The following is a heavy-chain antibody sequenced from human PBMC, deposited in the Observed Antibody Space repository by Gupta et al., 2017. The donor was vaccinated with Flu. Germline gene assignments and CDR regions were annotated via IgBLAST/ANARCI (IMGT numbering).Heavy chain of an antibody. D-gene: IGHD6-13*01. CDR2: INSDGSST. CDR3: ARGEQQLVLGWFDP. V-gene: IGHV3-74*01. J-gene: IGHJ5*02. Sequence: EVQLVESGGGLVQPGGSLRLSCAASGFPFSSYWMHWVRQAPGKGLVWVSRINSDGSSTSYADSVKGRFTISRDNAKNRLYLQMNSLRAEDTAVYYCARGEQQLVLGWFDPWGQGTLGTVAS. CDR1: GFPFSSYW.